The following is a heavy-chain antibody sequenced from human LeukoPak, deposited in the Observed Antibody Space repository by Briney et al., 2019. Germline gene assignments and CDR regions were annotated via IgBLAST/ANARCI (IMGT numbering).Heavy chain of an antibody. CDR2: INRSGST. CDR1: GGSFSGYY. D-gene: IGHD6-19*01. Sequence: SETLSLTCAVYGGSFSGYYWSWIRQPPGKGLEWIGEINRSGSTNYNPSLKSRVTISVDTSKNQFSLKLSSVTAADTAVYYCARTTSQWLVLDYWGQGTLVTVSS. J-gene: IGHJ4*02. V-gene: IGHV4-34*01. CDR3: ARTTSQWLVLDY.